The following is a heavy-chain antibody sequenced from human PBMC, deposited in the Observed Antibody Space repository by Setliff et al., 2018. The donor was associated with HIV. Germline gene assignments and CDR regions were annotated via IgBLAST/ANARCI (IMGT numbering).Heavy chain of an antibody. J-gene: IGHJ4*02. CDR3: ARRGWNGYTAFDC. CDR2: INHSGGT. Sequence: SETLSLTCAVYGGSFSDYSWNWVRQPPGKGLEWIGEINHSGGTNYNPSLKSRVTISADTSKKQFSLNVTSVTAADTAVYYCARRGWNGYTAFDCWGQGTLVTVSS. D-gene: IGHD5-12*01. V-gene: IGHV4-34*01. CDR1: GGSFSDYS.